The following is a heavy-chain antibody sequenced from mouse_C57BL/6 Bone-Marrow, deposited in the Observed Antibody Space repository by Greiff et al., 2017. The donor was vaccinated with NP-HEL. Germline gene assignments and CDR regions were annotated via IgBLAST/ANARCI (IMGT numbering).Heavy chain of an antibody. D-gene: IGHD2-3*01. Sequence: QVQLQQSGAELVRPGTSVKVSCKASGYAFTNYLIEWVKQRPGQGLEWIGVLNPGSGGTNYNEKFKGKATLTADKSSSTAYMQLSSLTSEDSAVYFCARWIYDGYYRDYWGQGTTLTVSS. CDR2: LNPGSGGT. J-gene: IGHJ2*01. V-gene: IGHV1-54*01. CDR1: GYAFTNYL. CDR3: ARWIYDGYYRDY.